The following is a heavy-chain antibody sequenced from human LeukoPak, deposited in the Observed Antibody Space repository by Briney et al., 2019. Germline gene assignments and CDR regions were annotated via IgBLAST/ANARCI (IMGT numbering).Heavy chain of an antibody. Sequence: GESLKISCKGSGYSFTNYWIGWVRQMPGKGLEWMGIIYPGDSDTRYSPSFQGQVTISADKSISTAYLQWSSLKASDTAMYYCARHPFSSSWYSWDAFDIWGQGTMVTVSS. CDR1: GYSFTNYW. V-gene: IGHV5-51*01. D-gene: IGHD6-13*01. CDR3: ARHPFSSSWYSWDAFDI. J-gene: IGHJ3*02. CDR2: IYPGDSDT.